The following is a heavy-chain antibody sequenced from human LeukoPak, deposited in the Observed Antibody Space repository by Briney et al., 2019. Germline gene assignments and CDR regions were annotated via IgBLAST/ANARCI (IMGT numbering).Heavy chain of an antibody. D-gene: IGHD5-18*01. CDR3: ARGRYSYGFVGVAFDI. V-gene: IGHV4-59*12. CDR1: GGSLNEYF. Sequence: SETLSPTRSVPGGSLNEYFWSRVRQPPGKGPGWGGNNNYSGSNNYNPSLRSRVTISVDTSNNQFSLKLSAVTDADAAVYYCARGRYSYGFVGVAFDIWGQGTMVTVSS. CDR2: NNYSGSN. J-gene: IGHJ3*02.